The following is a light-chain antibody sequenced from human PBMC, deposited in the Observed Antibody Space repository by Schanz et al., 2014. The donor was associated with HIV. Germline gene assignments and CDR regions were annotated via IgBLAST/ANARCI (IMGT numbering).Light chain of an antibody. CDR2: DVS. Sequence: QSALTQPASVSGSPGQSITISCTGTSSDVGGYNYVSWYQQHPGKAPKLMIYDVSNRPSGVSNRFSGSKSGNTASLTISGLQPEDEADYYCSSYAGSKHWLFGGGTKLTVL. J-gene: IGLJ2*01. V-gene: IGLV2-14*03. CDR1: SSDVGGYNY. CDR3: SSYAGSKHWL.